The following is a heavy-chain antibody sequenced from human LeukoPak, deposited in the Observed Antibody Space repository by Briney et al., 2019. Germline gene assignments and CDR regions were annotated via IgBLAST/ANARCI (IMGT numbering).Heavy chain of an antibody. Sequence: SGILSLTCAVSGGSISSSNWWSWVRQPPGKGLEWIGEIYHSGSTNYNPSLKSRVTISVDKSKNQFSLKLSSVTAANTAVYYCASYRSSGWDDYWGQGTLVTVSS. D-gene: IGHD6-19*01. J-gene: IGHJ4*02. CDR3: ASYRSSGWDDY. V-gene: IGHV4-4*02. CDR2: IYHSGST. CDR1: GGSISSSNW.